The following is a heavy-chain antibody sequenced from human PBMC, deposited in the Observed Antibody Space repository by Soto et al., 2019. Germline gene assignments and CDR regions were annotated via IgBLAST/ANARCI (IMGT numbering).Heavy chain of an antibody. D-gene: IGHD1-1*01. CDR1: GYTFTFRY. J-gene: IGHJ3*02. V-gene: IGHV1-45*02. CDR3: ARSPFAGSDAFDI. Sequence: SSVKVSCKASGYTFTFRYLHWVRQAPGQALEWMGWITPFKSDTNYAQKFQDRVTITRDRSVSTAYMELSNLRSDDTAMYYCARSPFAGSDAFDIWGQGTMVTVSS. CDR2: ITPFKSDT.